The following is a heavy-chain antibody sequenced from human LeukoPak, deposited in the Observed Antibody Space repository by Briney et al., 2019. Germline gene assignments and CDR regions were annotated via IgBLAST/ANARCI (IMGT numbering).Heavy chain of an antibody. CDR2: ISGSGGST. Sequence: GGSLRLSCAASGFTFSSYAMSWVRQAPGKGLEWVSAISGSGGSTYYADSVKGRFTISRDNSKNTLYLQMNSLRAEDTAVYYCAKDAYYYDSSGYKFFDYWGQGTLVTVSS. D-gene: IGHD3-22*01. CDR3: AKDAYYYDSSGYKFFDY. V-gene: IGHV3-23*01. J-gene: IGHJ4*02. CDR1: GFTFSSYA.